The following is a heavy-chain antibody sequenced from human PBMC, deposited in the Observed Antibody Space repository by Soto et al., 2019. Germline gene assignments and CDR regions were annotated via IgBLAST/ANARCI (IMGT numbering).Heavy chain of an antibody. CDR2: ISSSSSTI. CDR3: ARGDDSSGWYNYFYY. Sequence: GGSMRLSCAASGFTFSTYTMNWVRQAPGKGLEWVSYISSSSSTIYYADSVKGRFTISRDNAKNSLYMQMNSLRDEDTAVYYCARGDDSSGWYNYFYYCGQGT. J-gene: IGHJ4*02. D-gene: IGHD6-19*01. V-gene: IGHV3-48*02. CDR1: GFTFSTYT.